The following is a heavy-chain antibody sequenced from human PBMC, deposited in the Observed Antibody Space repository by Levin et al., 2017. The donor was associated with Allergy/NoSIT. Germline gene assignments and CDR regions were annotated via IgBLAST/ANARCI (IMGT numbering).Heavy chain of an antibody. D-gene: IGHD1-26*01. CDR3: ASSKGGSQYYFDC. V-gene: IGHV4-59*01. CDR1: GASISSYY. Sequence: SETLSLTCTVSGASISSYYWSWIRQPPGKGLEWIGYIYYSGSTNYNPSLKSRVTISVDTSKNQFSLKLSSVTAADTAVYYCASSKGGSQYYFDCWGQGTLVTVSS. CDR2: IYYSGST. J-gene: IGHJ4*02.